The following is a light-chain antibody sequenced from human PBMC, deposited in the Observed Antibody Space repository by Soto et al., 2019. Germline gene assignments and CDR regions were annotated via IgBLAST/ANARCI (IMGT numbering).Light chain of an antibody. J-gene: IGKJ1*01. CDR3: QQYGNSPET. Sequence: EIVLTQSPATLSLSPGERATLSCRASRSISSFLAWYQHKPGQAPRLLIYGASSRATGIPDRFSGSGSGTDFTLTISRLEPEDFAVYYCQQYGNSPETFGQGTKVDIK. CDR1: RSISSF. V-gene: IGKV3-20*01. CDR2: GAS.